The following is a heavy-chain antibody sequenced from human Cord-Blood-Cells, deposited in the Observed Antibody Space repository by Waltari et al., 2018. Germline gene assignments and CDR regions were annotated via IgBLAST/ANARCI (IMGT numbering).Heavy chain of an antibody. D-gene: IGHD1-7*01. V-gene: IGHV1-46*01. CDR3: ARDPDRNWNYVAPSDY. CDR2: INPSGGST. J-gene: IGHJ4*02. CDR1: GYTFTSYY. Sequence: QVQLVQSGAEVKKPGASVKVSCKASGYTFTSYYMHWVRQAPGQGLEWMGIINPSGGSTSYAQKFQGRVTITRDTSTSTVYMELSSLRSEDTAVYYCARDPDRNWNYVAPSDYWGQGTLVTVSS.